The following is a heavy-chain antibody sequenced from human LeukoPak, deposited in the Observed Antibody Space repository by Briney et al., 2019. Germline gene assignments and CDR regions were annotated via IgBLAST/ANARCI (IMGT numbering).Heavy chain of an antibody. CDR2: ISGDGGST. CDR1: GFTFDDYA. Sequence: GGSLRLSCAASGFTFDDYAMHWVRQAPGKGLEWVSLISGDGGSTYYADSVKGRFTISRDNSKNSLYLQPNSLRTEETALYYCAKGRKLWDFDYWGQGTLVTVSS. V-gene: IGHV3-43*02. J-gene: IGHJ4*02. D-gene: IGHD5-18*01. CDR3: AKGRKLWDFDY.